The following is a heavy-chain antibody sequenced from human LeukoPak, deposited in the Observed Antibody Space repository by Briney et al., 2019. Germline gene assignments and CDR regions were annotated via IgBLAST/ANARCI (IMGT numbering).Heavy chain of an antibody. CDR1: GFTFSSYG. CDR2: ISSSSSYI. CDR3: ARDKIAAAGTDYYYGMDV. V-gene: IGHV3-21*01. D-gene: IGHD6-13*01. Sequence: GGSLRLSCAASGFTFSSYGMHWVRQAPGKGLEWVSSISSSSSYIYYADSVKGRFTISRDNAKNSLYLQMNSLRAEDTAVYYCARDKIAAAGTDYYYGMDVWGQGTTVTVSS. J-gene: IGHJ6*02.